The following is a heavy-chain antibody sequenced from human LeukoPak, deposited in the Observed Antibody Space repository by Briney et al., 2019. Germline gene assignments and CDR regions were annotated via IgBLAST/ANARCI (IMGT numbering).Heavy chain of an antibody. CDR3: ARLPYYYDSSGPGSMTY. V-gene: IGHV1-2*02. J-gene: IGHJ4*02. CDR1: GYTFTGYY. D-gene: IGHD3-22*01. Sequence: ASVKVSCKASGYTFTGYYMHWVRQAPGQGLEWMGWINPNSGGTNYAQKFQGRVTMTRDTSISTAYMELSRLRSDDTAVYYCARLPYYYDSSGPGSMTYWGQGTLVTVSS. CDR2: INPNSGGT.